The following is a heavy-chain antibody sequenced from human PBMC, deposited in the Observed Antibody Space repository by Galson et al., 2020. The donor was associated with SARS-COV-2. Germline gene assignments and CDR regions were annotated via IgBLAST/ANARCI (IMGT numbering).Heavy chain of an antibody. J-gene: IGHJ3*02. CDR2: IWYDGSNK. CDR3: ARDIPAIAAAGTDAFAI. D-gene: IGHD6-13*01. V-gene: IGHV3-33*01. Sequence: GGSLRLSCAASGFTFSSYGMHWVRQAPGKGLEWVAVIWYDGSNKYYADSVKGRFTISRDNSKNTLYLQMNSLRAEDTAVYYCARDIPAIAAAGTDAFAIWGQGTLVTVSS. CDR1: GFTFSSYG.